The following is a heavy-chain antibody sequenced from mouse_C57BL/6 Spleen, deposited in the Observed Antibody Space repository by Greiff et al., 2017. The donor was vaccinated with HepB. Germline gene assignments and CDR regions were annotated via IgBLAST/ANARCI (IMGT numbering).Heavy chain of an antibody. CDR1: GFTFSSYA. CDR2: ISDGGSYT. Sequence: EVQLVESGGGLVKPGGSLKLSCAASGFTFSSYAMSWVRQTPEKRLEWVATISDGGSYTYYPDNVKGRFTISRDNAKNNLYLQMSHLKSEDTAMYYCARTRDYDYEGFAYWCQGTLVTVSA. D-gene: IGHD2-4*01. J-gene: IGHJ3*01. V-gene: IGHV5-4*01. CDR3: ARTRDYDYEGFAY.